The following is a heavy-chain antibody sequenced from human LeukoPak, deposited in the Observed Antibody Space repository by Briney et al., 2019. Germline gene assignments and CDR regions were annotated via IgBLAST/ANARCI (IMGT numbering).Heavy chain of an antibody. CDR3: ARTLPSYYYGMDV. Sequence: ASVKVSCKASGYTFSGYYMHWVRQAPGQGLEWMGWINPNSGDTNYAQKLQGRVSMTRDTSINTAYMELSRLRSDDTSVYYCARTLPSYYYGMDVWGQGTTVTVSS. D-gene: IGHD1-26*01. CDR1: GYTFSGYY. V-gene: IGHV1-2*02. J-gene: IGHJ6*02. CDR2: INPNSGDT.